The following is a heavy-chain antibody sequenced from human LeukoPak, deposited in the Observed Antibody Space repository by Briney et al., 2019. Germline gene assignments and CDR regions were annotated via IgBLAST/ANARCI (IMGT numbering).Heavy chain of an antibody. CDR3: AKAGEDRGSFAY. CDR1: GFTFSSYD. CDR2: ISYDGTNK. J-gene: IGHJ4*02. Sequence: GRSLRLSCAASGFTFSSYDMHWVRQAPGKGLEWVAVISYDGTNKYYADSVKGRFTISRDNSKNTLYLQMNSLRAEGTAVYYCAKAGEDRGSFAYWGQGTLVTVSS. V-gene: IGHV3-30*18. D-gene: IGHD3-10*01.